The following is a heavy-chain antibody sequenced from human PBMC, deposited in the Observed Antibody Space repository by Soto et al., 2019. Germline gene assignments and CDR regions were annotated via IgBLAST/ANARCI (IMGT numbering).Heavy chain of an antibody. CDR3: ARGGAEAGSAPDY. J-gene: IGHJ4*02. CDR2: LLYDGTNK. CDR1: GLTISSHT. V-gene: IGHV3-30-3*01. D-gene: IGHD6-13*01. Sequence: QVQLVESGGGVVQPGRSLRLSCLVSGLTISSHTIHWVRQAPGKGLEGVAILLYDGTNKYYADSVKGQFTIFRDNSKNTVYLQMGSMSSEDTAVYYCARGGAEAGSAPDYWGQGTLVTVSS.